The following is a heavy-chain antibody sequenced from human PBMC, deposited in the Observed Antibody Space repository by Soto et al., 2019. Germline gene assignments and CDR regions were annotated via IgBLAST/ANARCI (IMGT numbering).Heavy chain of an antibody. CDR2: IDPSDSYT. D-gene: IGHD2-8*01. V-gene: IGHV5-10-1*01. Sequence: WESLKISCKGSGSSFTSYWISWVRQMPGKGLEWMGRIDPSDSYTNYSPSFQGHVTISADKSISTAYMELSSLTSEDTAVYYCARDLSPCSNGECSKNCFDSWGQGAVVTVSS. CDR1: GSSFTSYW. J-gene: IGHJ5*01. CDR3: ARDLSPCSNGECSKNCFDS.